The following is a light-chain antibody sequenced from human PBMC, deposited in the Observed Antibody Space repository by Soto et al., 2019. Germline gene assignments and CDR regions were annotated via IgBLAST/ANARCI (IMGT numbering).Light chain of an antibody. CDR3: QQANSFPLS. J-gene: IGKJ4*01. CDR2: AAS. CDR1: ENVGNW. Sequence: DIQMTQSPSSLSASVGDRITITCRASENVGNWVAWYQQKPGKAPKVLIYAASTLPRGVPSRFSGSRSGTVFNLTVSSLQPEDFATYYCQQANSFPLSFGGGTKVEIK. V-gene: IGKV1D-12*01.